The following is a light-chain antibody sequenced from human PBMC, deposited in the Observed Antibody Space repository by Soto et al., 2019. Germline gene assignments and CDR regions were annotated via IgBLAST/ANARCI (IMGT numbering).Light chain of an antibody. Sequence: DVVMTQSPLSLPVTLGQPASISCWSSQSLSYSDGNIYLNWCHQRPGQSPRRLIYKVFNRDSGVPDRFSGSGSGTDFPLKISRVEAEDVGIYYCMQGRHRPLTFGGGTKVEIK. J-gene: IGKJ4*01. CDR3: MQGRHRPLT. CDR1: QSLSYSDGNIY. V-gene: IGKV2-30*01. CDR2: KVF.